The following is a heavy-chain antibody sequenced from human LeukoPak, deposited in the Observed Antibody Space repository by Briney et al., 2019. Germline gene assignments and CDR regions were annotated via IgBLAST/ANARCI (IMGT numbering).Heavy chain of an antibody. Sequence: SVKVSCKASGGTFSSYAISWVRQAPGQGLEWMGGIIPIFGTANYAQKFQGRVTITADESTSTAYMELSSLRSEDTAVYYCARGVDNARGTPYYDGPFDPWGQGTLVTVSS. V-gene: IGHV1-69*13. CDR3: ARGVDNARGTPYYDGPFDP. D-gene: IGHD3-22*01. CDR2: IIPIFGTA. CDR1: GGTFSSYA. J-gene: IGHJ5*02.